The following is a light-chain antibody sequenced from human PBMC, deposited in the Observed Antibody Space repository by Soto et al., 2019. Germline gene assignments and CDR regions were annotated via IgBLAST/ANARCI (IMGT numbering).Light chain of an antibody. CDR1: QSISSW. CDR3: QQYNSYSWT. V-gene: IGKV1-5*01. CDR2: DAS. J-gene: IGKJ1*01. Sequence: DIQMTQSPSPLSASVGDRVTITCRASQSISSWLAWYQQKPGKAPKLLIYDASSLESGVPSRFSGSGSGTEFTLTISSLQPDDFATYYFQQYNSYSWTFGQGTKVEIK.